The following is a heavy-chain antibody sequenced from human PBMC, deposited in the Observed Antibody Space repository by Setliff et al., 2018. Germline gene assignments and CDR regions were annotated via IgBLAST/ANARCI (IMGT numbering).Heavy chain of an antibody. D-gene: IGHD6-6*01. V-gene: IGHV4-61*09. CDR1: GGSINSGGFY. CDR2: FYSSGAT. CDR3: ARGRNIAARLFDS. Sequence: SETLSLTCTVSGGSINSGGFYWSWLRQPAGKRLEWIGHFYSSGATDYNLSLKSRVTISVDTSKNQFSLKVTSVTAADPAVYYCARGRNIAARLFDSWGQGTLVTVSS. J-gene: IGHJ4*02.